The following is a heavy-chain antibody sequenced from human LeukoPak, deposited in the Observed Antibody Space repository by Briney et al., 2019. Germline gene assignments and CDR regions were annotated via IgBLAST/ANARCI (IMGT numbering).Heavy chain of an antibody. J-gene: IGHJ6*03. Sequence: GGSLRLSCAASGFTFSSYWMSWVRQAPGKGLECVANIKQDGSEKYYVDSVKDRFTISRDNAKNSLYLQMNSLRAEDTAVYYCAGQHQQLVPIGYYYYMDVWGKGTTVTVSS. V-gene: IGHV3-7*01. CDR3: AGQHQQLVPIGYYYYMDV. CDR1: GFTFSSYW. D-gene: IGHD6-13*01. CDR2: IKQDGSEK.